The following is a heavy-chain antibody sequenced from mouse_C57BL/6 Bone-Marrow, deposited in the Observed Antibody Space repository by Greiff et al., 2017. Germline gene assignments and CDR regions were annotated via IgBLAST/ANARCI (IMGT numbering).Heavy chain of an antibody. D-gene: IGHD2-13*01. CDR2: IDPSDSYT. V-gene: IGHV1-59*01. Sequence: QVQLQQPGAELVRPGTSVKLSCKASGYTFTSYWMHWVKQRPGQGLEWIGVIDPSDSYTNYNQKFKGKATLTVDTSSSTAYMQLNSLTSEYSAVYFCIYYDDRLGRDYWGQGTSVTVSS. J-gene: IGHJ4*01. CDR3: IYYDDRLGRDY. CDR1: GYTFTSYW.